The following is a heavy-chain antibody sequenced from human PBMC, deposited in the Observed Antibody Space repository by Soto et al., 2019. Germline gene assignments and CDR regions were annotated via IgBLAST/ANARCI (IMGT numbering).Heavy chain of an antibody. D-gene: IGHD3-16*01. Sequence: ASVKVSCKASGYTFTNNDVTWVRQATGQGLEWMGWMNPGSGDTGYAQKFQGRVTMIRNISIATAYMELSSLRSEDTAIYYCARMATFGSLNWFDPWGQGTLVTVSS. V-gene: IGHV1-8*01. CDR3: ARMATFGSLNWFDP. J-gene: IGHJ5*02. CDR1: GYTFTNND. CDR2: MNPGSGDT.